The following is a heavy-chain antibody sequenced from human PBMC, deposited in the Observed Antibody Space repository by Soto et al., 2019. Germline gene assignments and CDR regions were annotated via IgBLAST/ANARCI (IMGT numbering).Heavy chain of an antibody. Sequence: GESLKISCKASGYSFTTYWIGWVRQMPGKGLEWMGIIYPGDSDTRYSPSFQGQVTISADKSISTAYLQWSSLKASDTAMYYCARLLMRSYGYSDYWGQGTLVTVSS. V-gene: IGHV5-51*01. J-gene: IGHJ4*02. CDR3: ARLLMRSYGYSDY. CDR2: IYPGDSDT. D-gene: IGHD5-18*01. CDR1: GYSFTTYW.